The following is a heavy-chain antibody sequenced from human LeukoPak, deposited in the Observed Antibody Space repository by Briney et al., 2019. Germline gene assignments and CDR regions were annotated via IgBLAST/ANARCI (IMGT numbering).Heavy chain of an antibody. V-gene: IGHV3-7*01. D-gene: IGHD5-18*01. CDR3: ARDLSGVTGYTYGRGIDY. CDR2: IKKDGSEK. Sequence: GGSLRLSCAASGFTFSTYWMTWVRQAPGKGLEWVANIKKDGSEKYYVDSVKGRFTISRDNAKTSLYLQMNSLRAEDTAVYYCARDLSGVTGYTYGRGIDYWGQGTLVTVSS. CDR1: GFTFSTYW. J-gene: IGHJ4*02.